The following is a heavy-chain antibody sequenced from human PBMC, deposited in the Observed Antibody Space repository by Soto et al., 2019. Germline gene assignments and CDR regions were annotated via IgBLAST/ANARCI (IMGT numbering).Heavy chain of an antibody. V-gene: IGHV3-33*01. CDR2: IWYDGSNK. Sequence: QVQLVESGGGVVQPGRSLRLSCAASGFTFSSYGMHWVRQAPGKGLEWVAVIWYDGSNKYYADSVKGRFTISRDNSKNTLYLQMNSLRAEDTAVYYCARDGPMVRGVITGVVDYWGQGTLVTVSS. CDR3: ARDGPMVRGVITGVVDY. J-gene: IGHJ4*02. D-gene: IGHD3-10*01. CDR1: GFTFSSYG.